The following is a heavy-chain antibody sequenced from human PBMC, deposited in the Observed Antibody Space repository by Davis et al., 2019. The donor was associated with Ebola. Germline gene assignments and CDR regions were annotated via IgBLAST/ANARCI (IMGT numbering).Heavy chain of an antibody. CDR1: GYSFTSYW. D-gene: IGHD5-18*01. CDR2: IYPGDSDA. J-gene: IGHJ4*02. Sequence: GGSLRLSCKGSGYSFTSYWIGWVRQMPGKGLEWMGIIYPGDSDARYSPSFEGQVTISVDRSLTTAYLQWSSLKVSDTAIYYCARQESLYGYIDYWGQGTLVTVSS. V-gene: IGHV5-51*01. CDR3: ARQESLYGYIDY.